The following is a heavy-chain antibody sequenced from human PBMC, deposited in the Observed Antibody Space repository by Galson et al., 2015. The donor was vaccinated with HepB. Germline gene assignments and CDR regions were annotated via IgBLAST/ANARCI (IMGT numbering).Heavy chain of an antibody. D-gene: IGHD4/OR15-4a*01. CDR2: ISYEVNNK. CDR3: ARAVDYGEYSNDAFDI. CDR1: GFSINHYA. J-gene: IGHJ3*02. Sequence: SLRLSCAASGFSINHYALHWVRQAPGKGLEWMAVISYEVNNKFYADSVKGRFTISRDDSKNALFLQMNGLRPEDTAIYFRARAVDYGEYSNDAFDIWGQGTKVTVSS. V-gene: IGHV3-30*04.